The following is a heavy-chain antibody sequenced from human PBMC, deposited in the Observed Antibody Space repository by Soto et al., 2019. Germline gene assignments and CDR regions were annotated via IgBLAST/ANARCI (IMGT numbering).Heavy chain of an antibody. J-gene: IGHJ4*02. Sequence: QAQLVESGGGVVQPGRSLRLSCAASGFTFSSYGMHWVRQAPGTGLEWVAVISYDGGLQHYADSVKGRFTISRDNSKNMVLLQKNSLRAEDTAVYYCVSDRGYGHASVPYSWGQGTLFSVSS. CDR1: GFTFSSYG. V-gene: IGHV3-30*03. CDR2: ISYDGGLQ. CDR3: VSDRGYGHASVPYS. D-gene: IGHD5-18*01.